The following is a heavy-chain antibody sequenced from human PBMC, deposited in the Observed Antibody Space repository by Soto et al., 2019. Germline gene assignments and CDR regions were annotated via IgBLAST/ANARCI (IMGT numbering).Heavy chain of an antibody. V-gene: IGHV1-18*01. CDR1: GYTFTSYG. Sequence: ASVKVSCTAYGYTFTSYGISWVRQAPGQGLGWMGWISAYNGNTNYPQKLQGRVTMTTDTSTSTAYMELRSLRSDDTAVYYCARDPNDADAFDIWGQGTMVTV. CDR3: ARDPNDADAFDI. CDR2: ISAYNGNT. J-gene: IGHJ3*02.